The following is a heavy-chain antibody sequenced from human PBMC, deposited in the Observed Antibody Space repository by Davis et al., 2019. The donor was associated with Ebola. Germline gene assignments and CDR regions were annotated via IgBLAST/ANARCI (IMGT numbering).Heavy chain of an antibody. CDR2: ISSSSSTI. V-gene: IGHV3-48*02. Sequence: GESLKISCAASGFTFSSYSMNWVRQAPGKGLEWVSYISSSSSTIYYADSVKGRFTISRDNAKNSLYLQMNSLRDEDTAVYYCARHYCSSTSCHILGPGYYYYYGMDVWGQGTTVTVSS. J-gene: IGHJ6*02. CDR1: GFTFSSYS. CDR3: ARHYCSSTSCHILGPGYYYYYGMDV. D-gene: IGHD2-2*02.